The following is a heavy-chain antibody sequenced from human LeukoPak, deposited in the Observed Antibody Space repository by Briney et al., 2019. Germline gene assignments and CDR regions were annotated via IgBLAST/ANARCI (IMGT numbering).Heavy chain of an antibody. V-gene: IGHV1-3*01. J-gene: IGHJ4*02. CDR3: AREHKYSSSWYPAY. CDR2: MNADNGGT. D-gene: IGHD6-13*01. Sequence: ASVKVSCKASGYTFTSYAMHWVRQAPGQRLEWMGWMNADNGGTIYSQKFQGRVTITRDTSASTAYVELSSLTSEDTAVYYCAREHKYSSSWYPAYWGQGTLVTVSS. CDR1: GYTFTSYA.